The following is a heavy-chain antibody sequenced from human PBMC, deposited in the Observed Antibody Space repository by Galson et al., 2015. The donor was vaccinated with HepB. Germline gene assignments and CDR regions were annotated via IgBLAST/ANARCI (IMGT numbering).Heavy chain of an antibody. CDR1: GFTFSSYA. Sequence: SLRLSCAASGFTFSSYAMSWVRQAPGKGLEWVSAISGSGGSTYYADSVKGRFTISRDNSKNTLYLQMNSLRAEDTAVYYCAKDLVIDSSGWEYYFDYWGQGTLVTVSS. CDR2: ISGSGGST. J-gene: IGHJ4*02. V-gene: IGHV3-23*01. CDR3: AKDLVIDSSGWEYYFDY. D-gene: IGHD3-22*01.